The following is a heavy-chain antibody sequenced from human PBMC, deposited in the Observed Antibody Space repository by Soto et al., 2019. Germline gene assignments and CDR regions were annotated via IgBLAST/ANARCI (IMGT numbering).Heavy chain of an antibody. J-gene: IGHJ4*02. CDR1: GFTFSSYW. Sequence: LRLSCAASGFTFSSYWMSWVRQAPGKGLEWVDNIKQDGSEKYYVDSVKGRFTISRDDAKNSLHLQMNSLRAEDTAVYYCARDDYYDSSGYHFDYWGQGTLVTVSS. V-gene: IGHV3-7*01. CDR3: ARDDYYDSSGYHFDY. CDR2: IKQDGSEK. D-gene: IGHD3-22*01.